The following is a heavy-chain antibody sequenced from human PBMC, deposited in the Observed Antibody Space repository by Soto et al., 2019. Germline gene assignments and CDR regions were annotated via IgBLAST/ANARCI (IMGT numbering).Heavy chain of an antibody. CDR3: ARNRLGSYDLKYFDY. CDR1: GFTFSDHY. D-gene: IGHD1-26*01. CDR2: IRNKANSYST. J-gene: IGHJ4*02. Sequence: EVQLVESGGGLVQPGGSLRLSCAASGFTFSDHYVDWVRQAPGKGLEWVARIRNKANSYSTEYAASAKGRFTISRDDSKNLGYLKMSSLKTEDTAVYYCARNRLGSYDLKYFDYWGPGTLVTVSS. V-gene: IGHV3-72*01.